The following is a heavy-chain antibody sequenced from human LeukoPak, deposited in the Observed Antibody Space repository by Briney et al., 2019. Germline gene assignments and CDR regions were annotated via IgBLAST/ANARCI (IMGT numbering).Heavy chain of an antibody. CDR2: ISSSSSYI. CDR1: GFTFSSYS. Sequence: GGSLRLSCAASGFTFSSYSMTWVRQAPGKGLEWVSFISSSSSYIYYADSVKGRFTISRDNAKNSLYPQMNSLRAEDTAVYYCARDIAVAGYYYYGMDVWGQGTTVTVSS. J-gene: IGHJ6*02. CDR3: ARDIAVAGYYYYGMDV. D-gene: IGHD6-19*01. V-gene: IGHV3-21*01.